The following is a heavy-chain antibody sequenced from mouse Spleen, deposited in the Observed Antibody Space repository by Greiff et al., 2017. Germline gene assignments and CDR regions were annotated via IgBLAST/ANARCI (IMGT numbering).Heavy chain of an antibody. CDR2: INPDSSTI. Sequence: EVKLLESGGGLVQPGGSLKLSCAASGFDFSRYWMSWVRQAPGKGLEWIGEINPDSSTINYTPSLKDKFIISRDNAKNTLYLQMSKVRSEDTALYYCARPEDGPYWYFDVWGAGTTVTVSS. V-gene: IGHV4-1*02. CDR1: GFDFSRYW. J-gene: IGHJ1*01. D-gene: IGHD2-3*01. CDR3: ARPEDGPYWYFDV.